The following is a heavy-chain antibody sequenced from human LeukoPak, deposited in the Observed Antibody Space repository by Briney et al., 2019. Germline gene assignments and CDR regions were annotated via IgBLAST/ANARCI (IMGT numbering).Heavy chain of an antibody. Sequence: GGSLRLSCAASGFTFGSYWMIWVRQAPGEGLEWVANINQPGSDRRYVDSVKGRFTISRDNAKNSLYLQMNSLRAEDTAVYYCAKDDRGRFSDSSGYYFNAFDIWGQGTMVTVSS. CDR1: GFTFGSYW. V-gene: IGHV3-7*03. D-gene: IGHD3-22*01. CDR2: INQPGSDR. J-gene: IGHJ3*02. CDR3: AKDDRGRFSDSSGYYFNAFDI.